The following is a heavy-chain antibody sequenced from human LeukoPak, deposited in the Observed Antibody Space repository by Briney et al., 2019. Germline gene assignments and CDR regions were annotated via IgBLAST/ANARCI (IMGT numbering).Heavy chain of an antibody. CDR3: APGTQAPRPYLLDY. Sequence: GASVKVSCKTSGYPFTSFYLHWVRQAPGQGLEYMGFINPSGTDTNFAQQFQDRLTMTRDTSTATVYMELSGLRFDDSAIYYCAPGTQAPRPYLLDYWGQGTLVTVSS. V-gene: IGHV1-46*01. CDR1: GYPFTSFY. CDR2: INPSGTDT. D-gene: IGHD1-14*01. J-gene: IGHJ4*02.